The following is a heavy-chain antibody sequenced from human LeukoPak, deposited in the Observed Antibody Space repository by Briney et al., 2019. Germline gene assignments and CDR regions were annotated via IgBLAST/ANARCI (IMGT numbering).Heavy chain of an antibody. D-gene: IGHD2-15*01. CDR2: IIPIFGTA. CDR3: ARGRISPGWFDP. V-gene: IGHV1-69*05. J-gene: IGHJ5*02. CDR1: GGTFSSYA. Sequence: GASVKVSCKASGGTFSSYAISWVRQAPGQGLEWMGGIIPIFGTANYAQKFQGRVTITTDESTSTAYMELSSLRSEDTAVYYCARGRISPGWFDPWGQGTLVTVSS.